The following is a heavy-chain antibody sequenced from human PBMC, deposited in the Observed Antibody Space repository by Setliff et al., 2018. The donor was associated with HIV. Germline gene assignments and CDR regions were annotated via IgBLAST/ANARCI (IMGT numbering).Heavy chain of an antibody. CDR3: ATIRAYYYDSSGQEYFQH. CDR2: FDPEDGET. J-gene: IGHJ1*01. Sequence: ASVKVSCKVSGYTLTDFSIHWVRQAPGKGLEWMGGFDPEDGETVYAQKFQGRVTMTEDTSTDTAYMELSSLRSEDTAMYYCATIRAYYYDSSGQEYFQHWGHGTLVTVSS. D-gene: IGHD3-22*01. V-gene: IGHV1-24*01. CDR1: GYTLTDFS.